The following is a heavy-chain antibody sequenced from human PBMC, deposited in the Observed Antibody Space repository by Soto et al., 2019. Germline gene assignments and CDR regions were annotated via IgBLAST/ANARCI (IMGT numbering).Heavy chain of an antibody. J-gene: IGHJ3*02. CDR2: IKQDGSEK. V-gene: IGHV3-7*01. D-gene: IGHD2-8*01. Sequence: SCAASGFTFSSYWMSWVRQAPGKGLEWVANIKQDGSEKYYVDSVKGRFTISRDNAKNSLYLQMNSLRAEDTAVYYCEGELMVQASRAAFDIWGQGTMASV. CDR3: EGELMVQASRAAFDI. CDR1: GFTFSSYW.